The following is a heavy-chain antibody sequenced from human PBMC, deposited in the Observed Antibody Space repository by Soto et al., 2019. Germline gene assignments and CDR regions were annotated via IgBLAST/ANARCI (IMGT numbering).Heavy chain of an antibody. CDR2: ISYDGSNK. D-gene: IGHD1-26*01. J-gene: IGHJ4*02. Sequence: QVQLVESGGGVVQPGRSLRLSCAASGFTFSSYGMHWVRQAPGKGLEWVAVISYDGSNKYYADSVKGRFTISRDNSKNTLYLQMNSLRAEDTAVYYCAKEWGASYYSLGAFDYWGQGTLVTVSS. CDR3: AKEWGASYYSLGAFDY. V-gene: IGHV3-30*18. CDR1: GFTFSSYG.